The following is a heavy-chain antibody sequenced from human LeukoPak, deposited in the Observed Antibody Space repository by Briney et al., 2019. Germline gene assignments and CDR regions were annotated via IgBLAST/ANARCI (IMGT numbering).Heavy chain of an antibody. Sequence: PSEALSLTCAVSGYSISSGYHWGWIRQPAGKGLEWIGRIYTSGSTNYNPSHKSRVTISVDTSKNQFSLKLSSVTAADTAVYYCARFGYYDSSGYYFDYWGQGTLVTVSS. CDR3: ARFGYYDSSGYYFDY. D-gene: IGHD3-22*01. V-gene: IGHV4-38-2*01. J-gene: IGHJ4*02. CDR2: IYTSGST. CDR1: GYSISSGYH.